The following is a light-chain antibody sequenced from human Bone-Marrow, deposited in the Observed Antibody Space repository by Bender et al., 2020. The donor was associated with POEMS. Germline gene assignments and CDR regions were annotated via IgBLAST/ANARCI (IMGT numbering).Light chain of an antibody. CDR3: CSYAGSSTGV. V-gene: IGLV2-23*01. Sequence: QSALTQPASVSGSPGQSITISCTGTSRDIGTYNLVSWYQHEPGKAPKLIIYDDTKRPSGVSDRFAGSKSDNTASLTISGLQAEDEADYYCCSYAGSSTGVFGGGTKLTVL. J-gene: IGLJ3*02. CDR2: DDT. CDR1: SRDIGTYNL.